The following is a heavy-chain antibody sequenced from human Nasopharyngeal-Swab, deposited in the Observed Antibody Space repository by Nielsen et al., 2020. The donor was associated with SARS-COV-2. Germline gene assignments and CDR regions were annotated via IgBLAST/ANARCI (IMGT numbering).Heavy chain of an antibody. CDR3: ARGLSEYSSSSDVSGYYYGVDV. CDR1: GGTFSSYA. CDR2: IIPIFGTA. V-gene: IGHV1-69*13. Sequence: SVQVSCKASGGTFSSYAINWVRQAPGQGLEWMGGIIPIFGTANYAQKFQGRVTITADESTSTAYMELSSLRSEDTAVYYCARGLSEYSSSSDVSGYYYGVDVWGQGTTVTVSS. J-gene: IGHJ6*02. D-gene: IGHD6-6*01.